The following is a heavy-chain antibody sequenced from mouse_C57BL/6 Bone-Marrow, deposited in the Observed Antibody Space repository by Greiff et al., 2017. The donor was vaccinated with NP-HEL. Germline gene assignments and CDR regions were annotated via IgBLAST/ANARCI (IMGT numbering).Heavy chain of an antibody. CDR1: GFSLTSYG. V-gene: IGHV2-2*01. CDR3: ASLLYYGSSLFDD. CDR2: IWRGGST. J-gene: IGHJ2*01. D-gene: IGHD1-1*01. Sequence: VQLQQSGPGLVQPSQSLSITCTVSGFSLTSYGVHWVRQSPGQGLEWLGVIWRGGSTAYNAAFISSLSIRKNKSKSQVFFKMNSLQADDTAIYYCASLLYYGSSLFDDWGQGTTLTVSS.